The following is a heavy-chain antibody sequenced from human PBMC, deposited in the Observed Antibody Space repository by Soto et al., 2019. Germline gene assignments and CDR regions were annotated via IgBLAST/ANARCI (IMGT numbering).Heavy chain of an antibody. V-gene: IGHV1-69*12. CDR3: ARGLERLDP. CDR1: GGTFNTYA. J-gene: IGHJ5*02. CDR2: IIPMFGTA. Sequence: QVQLVQSGAEVKKPGSSVKVSCKASGGTFNTYAISWVRQAPGQGLEWMGGIIPMFGTANYAQKFQGRVTITADESTSTAYMELSSLRSDDTAVYYCARGLERLDPWGQGTRVTVSS. D-gene: IGHD1-1*01.